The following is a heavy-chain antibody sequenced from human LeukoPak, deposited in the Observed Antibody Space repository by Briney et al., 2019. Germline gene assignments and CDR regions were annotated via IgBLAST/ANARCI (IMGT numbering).Heavy chain of an antibody. D-gene: IGHD1-26*01. CDR1: GGSVSSSFHY. CDR2: MYFSGST. J-gene: IGHJ4*02. V-gene: IGHV4-39*01. CDR3: ANAASYSVDY. Sequence: SETLSLTCTVSGGSVSSSFHYWGWIRQPLGKGLEWIGSMYFSGSTHYNPSLKSRVTISVDTSKNQFSLKLTSVTAADTAVYYCANAASYSVDYWGQGTLVTVSS.